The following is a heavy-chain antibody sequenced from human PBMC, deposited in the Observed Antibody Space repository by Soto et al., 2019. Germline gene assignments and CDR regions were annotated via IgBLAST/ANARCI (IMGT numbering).Heavy chain of an antibody. CDR1: GFTFSSYS. D-gene: IGHD3-10*01. V-gene: IGHV3-21*01. Sequence: GGSLRLSCAASGFTFSSYSMNWVRQAPGKGLEWVSSISSSSSYIYYADSVKGRFTISRDNAKNSLYLQMNSLRAEDTAVYYCARDSYGSGVYYMDVWGKGTTVTVSS. J-gene: IGHJ6*03. CDR2: ISSSSSYI. CDR3: ARDSYGSGVYYMDV.